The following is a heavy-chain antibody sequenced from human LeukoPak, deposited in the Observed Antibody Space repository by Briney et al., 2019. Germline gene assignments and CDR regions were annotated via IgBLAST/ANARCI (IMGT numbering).Heavy chain of an antibody. D-gene: IGHD3-3*01. CDR1: GGSISSSSYY. CDR3: AREAENITIFGVVITSKPGAPFDP. J-gene: IGHJ5*02. CDR2: IYYSGST. Sequence: PSETLSLTCTVSGGSISSSSYYWGWIRQPPGTGLEWIGSIYYSGSTYYNPSLKSRVTISVDTSKNQFSLKLSSVTAADTAVYYCAREAENITIFGVVITSKPGAPFDPWGQGTLVTVSS. V-gene: IGHV4-39*07.